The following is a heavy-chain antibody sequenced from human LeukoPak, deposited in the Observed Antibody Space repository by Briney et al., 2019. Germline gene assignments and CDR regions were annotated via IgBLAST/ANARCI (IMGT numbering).Heavy chain of an antibody. D-gene: IGHD3-22*01. J-gene: IGHJ3*02. CDR2: IKQDGSEK. V-gene: IGHV3-7*01. Sequence: GGSLRLSCAASGFTFSSYWMSWVRQAPGKGREWVANIKQDGSEKYYVDSVKGRFTISRDNAKNSLYLQMNSLRAADTAVYYCAREPMYYDSSGYGAFDIWGQGTMVTVSS. CDR1: GFTFSSYW. CDR3: AREPMYYDSSGYGAFDI.